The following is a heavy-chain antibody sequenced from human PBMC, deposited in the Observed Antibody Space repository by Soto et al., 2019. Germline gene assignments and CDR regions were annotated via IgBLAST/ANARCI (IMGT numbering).Heavy chain of an antibody. CDR1: GGTFSSYA. J-gene: IGHJ3*01. CDR3: ARDTLRYCSGGSCYAAAFGL. V-gene: IGHV1-69*01. Sequence: QVQLVQSGAEVKKPGSSVKVSCKASGGTFSSYAISWVRQAPGQGLEWMGVIIPIFGTANYAQKFQGRVTITADESRSTAYMELSSLRSEDTAVYYCARDTLRYCSGGSCYAAAFGLWDPGTMVTVSS. CDR2: IIPIFGTA. D-gene: IGHD2-15*01.